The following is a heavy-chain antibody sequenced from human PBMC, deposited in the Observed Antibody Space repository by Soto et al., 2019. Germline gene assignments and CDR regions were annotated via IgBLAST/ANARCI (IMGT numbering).Heavy chain of an antibody. CDR3: ATLNSFGSDY. Sequence: PSETLRLSCAASGFTFSSYWMHWVRQTAGKGLVWVSQINSDGSATRYADSVKGRFTISRDNAKNTVYLQMNSLRAEDTAVYYCATLNSFGSDYWGQGTLVTVSS. CDR2: INSDGSAT. CDR1: GFTFSSYW. D-gene: IGHD5-18*01. V-gene: IGHV3-74*01. J-gene: IGHJ4*02.